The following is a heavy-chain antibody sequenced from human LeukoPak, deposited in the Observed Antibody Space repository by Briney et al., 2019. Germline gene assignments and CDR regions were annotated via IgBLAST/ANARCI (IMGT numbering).Heavy chain of an antibody. D-gene: IGHD1-26*01. J-gene: IGHJ4*02. CDR1: GGSISSSSYY. Sequence: SETLSLTCTVSGGSISSSSYYWGWIRQPPGKGLEWIGSIYYSGSTYYNPSLKSRVTISVDTSKNQFSLKLSSVTAADTAVYYCARGVVGATNYWGQGTLVTVSS. CDR2: IYYSGST. CDR3: ARGVVGATNY. V-gene: IGHV4-39*07.